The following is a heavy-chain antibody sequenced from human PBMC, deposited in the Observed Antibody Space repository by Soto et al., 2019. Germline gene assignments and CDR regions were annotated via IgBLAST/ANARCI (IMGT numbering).Heavy chain of an antibody. CDR1: GGTFSSYA. D-gene: IGHD3-9*01. CDR2: IIPIFGTA. V-gene: IGHV1-69*05. J-gene: IGHJ4*02. Sequence: QVQLVQSGAEVKKPGSSVKVSCKASGGTFSSYAIRWVRQAPGQGLEWMGGIIPIFGTANYAQKFQGRVTTTSDESTSTAYMELSSLRSEDTAVYYCARSHHYDILTDYSPFDYWGQGTLVTVSS. CDR3: ARSHHYDILTDYSPFDY.